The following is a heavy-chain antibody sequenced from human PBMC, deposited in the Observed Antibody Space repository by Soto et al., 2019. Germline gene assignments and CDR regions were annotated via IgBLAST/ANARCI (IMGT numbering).Heavy chain of an antibody. D-gene: IGHD2-2*01. CDR1: GFPFSSYG. CDR3: ARGFRNANAPY. J-gene: IGHJ4*02. Sequence: EVQLVESGGGLVQPGGSLRLSCAASGFPFSSYGMHWVRQAPGKGLEWVSHIGSSSSAIYYADSVKGRFTISRDNAKNSVYLQMNSLRDEDTAVYFCARGFRNANAPYWGQGTLVTVSS. V-gene: IGHV3-48*02. CDR2: IGSSSSAI.